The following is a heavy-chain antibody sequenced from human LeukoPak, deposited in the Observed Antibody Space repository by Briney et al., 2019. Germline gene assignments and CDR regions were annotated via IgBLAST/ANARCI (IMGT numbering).Heavy chain of an antibody. D-gene: IGHD6-13*01. Sequence: GGSLRLSCTASGFSFDDYAMHWVRQAPGKGPDWVSGTSWNSGSIGYADSVKGRFTISKDNVKNSLYLHMNTLRAEDTAFYYCAKGYSSSGSLPFDYRGQGTLVTGSS. CDR3: AKGYSSSGSLPFDY. V-gene: IGHV3-9*01. CDR2: TSWNSGSI. CDR1: GFSFDDYA. J-gene: IGHJ4*02.